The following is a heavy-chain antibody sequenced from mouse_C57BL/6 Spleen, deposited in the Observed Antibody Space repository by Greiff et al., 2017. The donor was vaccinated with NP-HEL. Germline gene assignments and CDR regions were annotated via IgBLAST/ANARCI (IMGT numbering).Heavy chain of an antibody. D-gene: IGHD1-1*01. J-gene: IGHJ4*01. Sequence: QVQLQQSGAELVRPGASVKLSCKASGYTFTDYYINWVKQRPGQGLEWIARIYPGSGNTYYNEKFKGKATLTAEKSSSTAYMQLSSLTSEDSAVYFCARSTGVYAMDYWGQGTSVTVSS. CDR1: GYTFTDYY. CDR2: IYPGSGNT. CDR3: ARSTGVYAMDY. V-gene: IGHV1-76*01.